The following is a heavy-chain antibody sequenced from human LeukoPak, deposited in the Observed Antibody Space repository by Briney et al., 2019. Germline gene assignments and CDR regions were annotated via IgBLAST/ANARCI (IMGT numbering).Heavy chain of an antibody. Sequence: ASVKVSCKASGYSFTSYDINWVRQATGQGLEWMGWMNPNSGNTGSAQKFQRRVTMTRNTSISTAYMELSNLRSEDTAVYYCAGRVAAGGTCMGYWGQGTLVTVSS. CDR1: GYSFTSYD. CDR3: AGRVAAGGTCMGY. D-gene: IGHD6-13*01. V-gene: IGHV1-8*01. CDR2: MNPNSGNT. J-gene: IGHJ4*02.